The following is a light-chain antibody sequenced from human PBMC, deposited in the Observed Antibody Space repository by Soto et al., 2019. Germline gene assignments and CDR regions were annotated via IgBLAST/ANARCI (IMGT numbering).Light chain of an antibody. V-gene: IGLV2-14*01. CDR1: ISDIGGHNY. Sequence: QSVLTQPASLSGSPGQSITISCSGSISDIGGHNYVSWYQQHPGKAPKLILYEVSYRPSGVSNRFSGSKSGNTASLTISGLQAEDEADYYCSSFASSGTTYVFGAGTKVTVL. J-gene: IGLJ1*01. CDR3: SSFASSGTTYV. CDR2: EVS.